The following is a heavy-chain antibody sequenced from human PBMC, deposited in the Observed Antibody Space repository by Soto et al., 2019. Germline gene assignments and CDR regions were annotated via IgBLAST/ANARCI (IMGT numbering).Heavy chain of an antibody. CDR3: ARPPLYCSGGSCFDY. CDR2: INHSGST. D-gene: IGHD2-15*01. J-gene: IGHJ4*02. V-gene: IGHV4-34*01. CDR1: GGSFSGYY. Sequence: QVQLQQWGAGLLKPSETLSLTCAVYGGSFSGYYWSWIRQPPRKGLEWIGEINHSGSTNYNPSLKSRVNISVDTSKKQFSLKLSSVTAADTAVYYCARPPLYCSGGSCFDYWGQGTLVTVSS.